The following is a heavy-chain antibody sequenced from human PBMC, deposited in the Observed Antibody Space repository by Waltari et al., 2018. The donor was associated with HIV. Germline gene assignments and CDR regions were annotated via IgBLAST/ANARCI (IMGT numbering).Heavy chain of an antibody. CDR1: GFTFSSFA. CDR2: ISSNGGST. CDR3: VKDAFVATIGGYNWFDP. V-gene: IGHV3-64D*06. J-gene: IGHJ5*02. Sequence: EVQLVESGGGLVQPGGSLRLSCSASGFTFSSFAMHWVRLAPGKGLEYVSAISSNGGSTYYADSVKGRFTISRDNSKNTLYLQMSSLRAEDTAVYYCVKDAFVATIGGYNWFDPWGQGTLVTVSS. D-gene: IGHD5-12*01.